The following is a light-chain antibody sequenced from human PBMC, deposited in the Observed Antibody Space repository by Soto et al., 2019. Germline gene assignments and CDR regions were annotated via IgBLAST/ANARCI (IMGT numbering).Light chain of an antibody. CDR2: GAS. CDR1: RGSSNY. J-gene: IGKJ1*01. V-gene: IGKV1-27*01. CDR3: QNYNSAPRT. Sequence: DMQMTQSPSFLSAAVGDRVTITCRASRGSSNYLAWYQQRPGKVPKLLIYGASTLQSGVPSRFSGSGSGTDFTLTIGSLQPEDIATYYCQNYNSAPRTFGQGTKVEIK.